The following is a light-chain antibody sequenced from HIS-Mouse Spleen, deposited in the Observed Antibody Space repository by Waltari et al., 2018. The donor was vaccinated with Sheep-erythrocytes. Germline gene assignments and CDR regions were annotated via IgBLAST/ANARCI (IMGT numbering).Light chain of an antibody. CDR3: QKYNSAPFT. V-gene: IGKV1-27*01. CDR1: QGFSNY. CDR2: AAS. Sequence: IKITQSPSSLSESVGDRVTITCRASQGFSNYLAWYQQKPGKVPKLLINAASTLQSGVPSRFSGSGSGTDFTLTISNLQPEDVATYYCQKYNSAPFTFGPGTKVDIK. J-gene: IGKJ3*01.